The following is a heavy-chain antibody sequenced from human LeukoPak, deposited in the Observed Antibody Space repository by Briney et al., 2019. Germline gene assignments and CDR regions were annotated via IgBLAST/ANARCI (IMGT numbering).Heavy chain of an antibody. CDR3: ARGGNYYDSSGYYPYYYGMDV. Sequence: PGGSLRLSCAASGFTFSSYWMSWVRQAPGKGLEWVANIKQDGSEKYYVDSVKGRFTISRDNAKNSLYLQMNSLRAEDTAVYYCARGGNYYDSSGYYPYYYGMDVWGQGTTVTVSS. CDR2: IKQDGSEK. D-gene: IGHD3-22*01. J-gene: IGHJ6*02. CDR1: GFTFSSYW. V-gene: IGHV3-7*01.